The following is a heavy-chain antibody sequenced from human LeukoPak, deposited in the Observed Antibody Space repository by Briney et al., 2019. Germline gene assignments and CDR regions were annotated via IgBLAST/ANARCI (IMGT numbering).Heavy chain of an antibody. CDR1: GGSISSYY. CDR3: ARSTGRDGLSRVYFFDF. CDR2: IYYSGST. D-gene: IGHD5-24*01. J-gene: IGHJ4*02. V-gene: IGHV4-59*01. Sequence: SETLSLTCTVSGGSISSYYWSWIRQPPGKGLEWIGYIYYSGSTNYNPSLKSRVTISVDTSTNQFSLKLSSVTAADTAVYYCARSTGRDGLSRVYFFDFWGQGTLVTVSS.